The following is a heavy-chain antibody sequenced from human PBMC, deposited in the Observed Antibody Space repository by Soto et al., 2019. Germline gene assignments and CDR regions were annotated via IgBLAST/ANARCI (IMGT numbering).Heavy chain of an antibody. CDR2: ISVSGDTS. CDR3: AKGYYSGYDLAYFDY. V-gene: IGHV3-23*01. J-gene: IGHJ4*02. Sequence: GGPLRLCCTASGVNFDEQTMTWVRKDAGKGLEWVSAISVSGDTSYYADSVKGRFTISRDNTKNTLYLQLNSLRAEDTAVYYCAKGYYSGYDLAYFDYWGQGTLVTVSS. CDR1: GVNFDEQT. D-gene: IGHD5-12*01.